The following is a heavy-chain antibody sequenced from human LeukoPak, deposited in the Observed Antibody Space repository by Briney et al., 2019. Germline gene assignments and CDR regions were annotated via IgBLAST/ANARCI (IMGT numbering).Heavy chain of an antibody. CDR3: ARGPHRRTYDRDNWFDP. CDR2: INPSGDNT. Sequence: ASVKVSCKASGYTFTGYYMHWVRQAPGQGLEWMGIINPSGDNTNYAQKFQGRVTMTRDMSTTTVYMELSSLRSEDTAVYYCARGPHRRTYDRDNWFDPWGQGTLVTISS. J-gene: IGHJ5*02. V-gene: IGHV1-46*01. D-gene: IGHD3-3*01. CDR1: GYTFTGYY.